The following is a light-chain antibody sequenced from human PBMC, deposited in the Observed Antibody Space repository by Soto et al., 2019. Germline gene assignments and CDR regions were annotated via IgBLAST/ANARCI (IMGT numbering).Light chain of an antibody. Sequence: DIQMTQSPSTLSASVGDRVTITCRASQSITDWLAWYQQKPVQAPKFLIYKASNLEGGVPSRFSGCGCGTEFTLTISSVQPVYFATYYGYYCDNYSWTLGPGTKVDIK. J-gene: IGKJ1*01. CDR1: QSITDW. CDR2: KAS. CDR3: YYCDNYSWT. V-gene: IGKV1-5*03.